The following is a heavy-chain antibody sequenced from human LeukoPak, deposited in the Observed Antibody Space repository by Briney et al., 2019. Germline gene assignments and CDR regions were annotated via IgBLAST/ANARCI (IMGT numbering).Heavy chain of an antibody. Sequence: PGGSLRLSCAASGFTFSDYYMSWIRQAPGKGLEWVSYISSSSYTNYADSVKGRFTISRGNAKNSLYLQMNSLRAEDTAVYYCARVYNDILTAYPPYFAYWAQATLPTAPS. J-gene: IGHJ4*02. D-gene: IGHD3-9*01. CDR3: ARVYNDILTAYPPYFAY. CDR2: ISSSSYT. V-gene: IGHV3-11*06. CDR1: GFTFSDYY.